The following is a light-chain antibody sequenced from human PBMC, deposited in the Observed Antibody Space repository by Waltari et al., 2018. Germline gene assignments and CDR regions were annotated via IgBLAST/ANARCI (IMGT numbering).Light chain of an antibody. J-gene: IGLJ3*02. Sequence: QSALTQPASVSGSPGQSITISRLGPSSDVGAYKSVSWFQQHPGKAPTLIIYVANTRPSGTSDRFSGSKSGNTASLTISGRQAEDEADYYCSSYTTSRTWVFGGGTKLTVL. V-gene: IGLV2-14*03. CDR3: SSYTTSRTWV. CDR2: VAN. CDR1: SSDVGAYKS.